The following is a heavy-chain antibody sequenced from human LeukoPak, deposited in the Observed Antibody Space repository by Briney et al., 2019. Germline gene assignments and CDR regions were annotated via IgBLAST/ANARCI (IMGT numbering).Heavy chain of an antibody. Sequence: SETLSLTCTVSGGSISSYYWSWIRQPPGKGLEWIGYIYYSGGTNCNPSPKSRVTISVDTSKNQFSLKLSSVTAADTAVYYCAREKYFDPPGAFDIWGQGTMVTVSS. CDR3: AREKYFDPPGAFDI. D-gene: IGHD3-9*01. CDR2: IYYSGGT. J-gene: IGHJ3*02. CDR1: GGSISSYY. V-gene: IGHV4-59*01.